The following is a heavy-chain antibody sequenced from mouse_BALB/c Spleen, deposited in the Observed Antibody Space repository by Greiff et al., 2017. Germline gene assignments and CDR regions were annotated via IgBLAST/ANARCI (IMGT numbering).Heavy chain of an antibody. CDR1: GFAFSSYD. CDR2: ISSGGGST. J-gene: IGHJ2*01. V-gene: IGHV5-12-1*01. Sequence: DVMLVESGGGLVKPGGSLKLSCAASGFAFSSYDMSWVRQTPEKRLEWVACISSGGGSTYYPDTVKGRFTISRDNAKNTLYLQMSSLKSEDTAMSSCARPAYGNSEGYLDDWGQGTTLTVSA. CDR3: ARPAYGNSEGYLDD. D-gene: IGHD2-1*01.